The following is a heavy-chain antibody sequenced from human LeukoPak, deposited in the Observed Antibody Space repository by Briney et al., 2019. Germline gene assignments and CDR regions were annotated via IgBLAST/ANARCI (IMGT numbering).Heavy chain of an antibody. Sequence: ASVKVSCKASGYTFTGYYMHWVRQAPGQGLEWMGWINPNSGGTNYAQKFQGRVTMTRDTSISTAYMELSRLISDDTAVYYCARSPIVVVPAAIDYWGQGTLVTVSS. CDR3: ARSPIVVVPAAIDY. D-gene: IGHD2-2*01. CDR2: INPNSGGT. CDR1: GYTFTGYY. V-gene: IGHV1-2*02. J-gene: IGHJ4*02.